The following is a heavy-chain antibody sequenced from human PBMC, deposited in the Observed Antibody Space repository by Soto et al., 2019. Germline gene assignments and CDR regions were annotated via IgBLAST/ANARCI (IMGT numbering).Heavy chain of an antibody. CDR3: ARAFCSGGSCFDVFDV. CDR1: GYTFTGHY. V-gene: IGHV1-2*02. D-gene: IGHD2-15*01. Sequence: VASVKVSCKASGYTFTGHYMHWVRQAPGQGLEWMGWINPNSGGTSYAQKFQDRVTMTRDTSITTAYMEVSRLRSDDTAVYYCARAFCSGGSCFDVFDVWGQGAMVTV. J-gene: IGHJ3*01. CDR2: INPNSGGT.